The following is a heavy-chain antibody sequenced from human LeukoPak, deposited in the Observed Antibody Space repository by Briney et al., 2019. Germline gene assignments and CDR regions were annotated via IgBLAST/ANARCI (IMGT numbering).Heavy chain of an antibody. Sequence: ASVKVSCKASGYTFTRYYIHWVRQAPGQGLEWMGIINPSGGSTSYAQKFQGRVTMTRDTSTSTVYMELNSLRSVDTAVYYCARDFFGYSFDYWGQGTLVTVSS. J-gene: IGHJ4*02. D-gene: IGHD3-22*01. CDR1: GYTFTRYY. CDR3: ARDFFGYSFDY. CDR2: INPSGGST. V-gene: IGHV1-46*01.